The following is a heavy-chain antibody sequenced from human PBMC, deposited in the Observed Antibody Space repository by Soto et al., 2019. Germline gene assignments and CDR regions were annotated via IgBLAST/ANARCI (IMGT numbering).Heavy chain of an antibody. J-gene: IGHJ4*02. Sequence: QVQLVQSGAEVKKPGSSVKVSCKASGGTFSSYAISWVRQAPGQGLEWMGGIIPIFGTANYAQKFQGRVTITADESTSTAYMELSRLRSEDTAVYYCARVRSLGYYYDSSGYFDYWGQGTLVTVSS. CDR1: GGTFSSYA. CDR2: IIPIFGTA. D-gene: IGHD3-22*01. CDR3: ARVRSLGYYYDSSGYFDY. V-gene: IGHV1-69*01.